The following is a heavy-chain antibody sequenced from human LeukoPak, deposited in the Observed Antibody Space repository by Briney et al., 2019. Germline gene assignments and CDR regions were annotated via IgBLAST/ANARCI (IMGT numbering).Heavy chain of an antibody. J-gene: IGHJ4*02. D-gene: IGHD5-12*01. CDR2: INHSGST. CDR3: ARGGFSGYDSELDY. Sequence: PSETLSLTCGVHGGSFSGYYWTWIRQPPGKGLEWIGEINHSGSTNYNPSLKSRVTFSVDRSKNQVSLKVRSVTAADTAAYYCARGGFSGYDSELDYWGQGTLVIVSS. CDR1: GGSFSGYY. V-gene: IGHV4-34*01.